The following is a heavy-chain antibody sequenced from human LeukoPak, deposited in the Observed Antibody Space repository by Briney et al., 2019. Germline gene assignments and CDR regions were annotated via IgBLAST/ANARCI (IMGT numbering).Heavy chain of an antibody. CDR3: ARTDYDYVWGSYHPLDQ. V-gene: IGHV2-26*01. CDR1: GFSLNTARMG. J-gene: IGHJ4*02. Sequence: ESGPTLVNPTETLTLTCTVSGFSGFSLNTARMGVSWIRQPPGKALEWLAHIFSNDEKSYRTSLKSRLTISKDPSKSQVVLTMTSMDPVDTATYYCARTDYDYVWGSYHPLDQWGQGTLVTVSP. CDR2: IFSNDEK. D-gene: IGHD3-16*02.